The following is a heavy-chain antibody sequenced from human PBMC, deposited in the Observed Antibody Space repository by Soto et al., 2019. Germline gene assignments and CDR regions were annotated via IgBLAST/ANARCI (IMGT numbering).Heavy chain of an antibody. CDR3: TRGLSNPGWFDP. J-gene: IGHJ5*02. CDR2: IDYSGST. CDR1: GGSISSGGYY. Sequence: QVQLQESGPGLVKPSQTLSLTCTVSGGSISSGGYYWSWIRQHPGKGLEWIGYIDYSGSTYYNPSIKSRVTISVDTSKNQFSLKLSSVTAADTAVYYCTRGLSNPGWFDPWGQGTLVTVSS. V-gene: IGHV4-31*03. D-gene: IGHD4-4*01.